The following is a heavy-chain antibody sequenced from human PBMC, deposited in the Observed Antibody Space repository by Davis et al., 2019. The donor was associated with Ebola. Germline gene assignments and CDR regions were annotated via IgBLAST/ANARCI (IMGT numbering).Heavy chain of an antibody. CDR3: ARDLRGWYWFDP. Sequence: ASVKVSCKASGYTFTSYAMHWVRQAPGQRLEWMGWINAGNGNTKYSQKFQGRVAITRDTSASTAYMELSSLRSEDTAVYYCARDLRGWYWFDPWGQGTLVTVSS. CDR2: INAGNGNT. D-gene: IGHD3-10*01. CDR1: GYTFTSYA. V-gene: IGHV1-3*01. J-gene: IGHJ5*02.